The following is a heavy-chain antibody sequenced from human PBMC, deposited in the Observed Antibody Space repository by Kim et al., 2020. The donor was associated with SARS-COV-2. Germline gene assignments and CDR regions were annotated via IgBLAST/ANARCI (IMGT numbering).Heavy chain of an antibody. CDR1: GYTFTGYY. J-gene: IGHJ6*02. V-gene: IGHV1-2*04. CDR3: ARTYYYDSSGYPRHYYGMDV. CDR2: INPNSGGT. Sequence: ASVKVSCKASGYTFTGYYMHWVRQAPGQGLEWMGWINPNSGGTNYAQKFQGWVTMTRDTSISTAYMELSRLRSDDTAVYYCARTYYYDSSGYPRHYYGMDVWGQGTTVTVSS. D-gene: IGHD3-22*01.